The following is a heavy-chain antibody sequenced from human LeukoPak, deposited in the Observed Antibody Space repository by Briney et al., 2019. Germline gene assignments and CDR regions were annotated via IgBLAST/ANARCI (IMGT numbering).Heavy chain of an antibody. CDR2: IYSGGST. J-gene: IGHJ4*02. Sequence: GGSLRLSCVASGVTVSSNYMSWVRQAPGKGLEWVSVIYSGGSTYYADSVKGRFTISRDNSKNTVYLQMNSLRAEDTAVYYCARDQGGLHFDHWGQGTLVTVSS. D-gene: IGHD4-11*01. CDR1: GVTVSSNY. V-gene: IGHV3-66*01. CDR3: ARDQGGLHFDH.